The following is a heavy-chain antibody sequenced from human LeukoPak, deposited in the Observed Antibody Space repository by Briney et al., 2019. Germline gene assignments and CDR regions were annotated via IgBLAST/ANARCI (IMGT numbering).Heavy chain of an antibody. CDR1: GFTFSSYS. Sequence: TGGSLRLSCAASGFTFSSYSMNWVRQAPGKGLEWVSSISSSSSYIYYADSVKGRFTISRDNAKNSLYLQMNSLRAEDTAVYYCARGINDYVSPEFDYWGQGTLVTVSS. D-gene: IGHD3-16*01. J-gene: IGHJ4*02. CDR3: ARGINDYVSPEFDY. V-gene: IGHV3-21*01. CDR2: ISSSSSYI.